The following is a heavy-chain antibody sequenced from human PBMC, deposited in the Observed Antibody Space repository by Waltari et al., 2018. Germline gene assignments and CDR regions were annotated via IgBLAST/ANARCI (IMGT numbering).Heavy chain of an antibody. CDR2: ISPDGNTE. Sequence: QVFMVESGGGVVSPGGSLSLSCVAFGSSSSRSVMHWVRQAPGKGLEWVTVISPDGNTEFYGDSMKGRFSVSRNNSKNTLYLQMDGLRTEDTAVYYCAKDHLNVMVGVGFFDSWGQGAVVAVSS. D-gene: IGHD2-8*01. J-gene: IGHJ4*02. CDR3: AKDHLNVMVGVGFFDS. V-gene: IGHV3-30*18. CDR1: GSSSSRSV.